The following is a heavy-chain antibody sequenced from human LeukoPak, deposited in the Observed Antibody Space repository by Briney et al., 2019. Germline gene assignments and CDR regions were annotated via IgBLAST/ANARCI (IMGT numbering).Heavy chain of an antibody. V-gene: IGHV3-48*03. CDR2: ISSSGSTI. Sequence: GGSLRLSCAASGFTFSSYEMNWVRQAPGKGLEWVSYISSSGSTIYYADSVKGRFTISRDNAKNSLYLQMNSLRAEDTAVYYCARFYGYYYYMDVWGKGTTVTISS. CDR3: ARFYGYYYYMDV. D-gene: IGHD3-10*01. J-gene: IGHJ6*03. CDR1: GFTFSSYE.